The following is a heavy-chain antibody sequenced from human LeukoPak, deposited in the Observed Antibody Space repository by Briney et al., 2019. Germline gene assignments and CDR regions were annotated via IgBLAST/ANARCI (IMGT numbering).Heavy chain of an antibody. D-gene: IGHD6-6*01. CDR2: ISFDGNNK. CDR1: GFTFSSYG. V-gene: IGHV3-30*03. J-gene: IGHJ4*02. Sequence: GGSLRLSCAASGFTFSSYGMHWVRQAPGNGLEWVAVISFDGNNKYYADSVKGRFTISRDNSKNTLYLQMNSLRAEDTAVYYCARSYSSSRGTFDYWGQGTLVTVSS. CDR3: ARSYSSSRGTFDY.